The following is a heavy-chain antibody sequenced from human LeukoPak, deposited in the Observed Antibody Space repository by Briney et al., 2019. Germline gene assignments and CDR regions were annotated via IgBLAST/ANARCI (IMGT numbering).Heavy chain of an antibody. CDR1: GYTFTTYN. J-gene: IGHJ3*02. V-gene: IGHV1-18*01. Sequence: ASVKVSCKASGYTFTTYNINWVRQAPGQGLEWMGWISGYNGNTNYAQKLQGRVTMTTDTSTSTAYMELRSLKSDDTAVYYCARVGATHEAFDIWGQGTMVTVSS. CDR3: ARVGATHEAFDI. D-gene: IGHD1-26*01. CDR2: ISGYNGNT.